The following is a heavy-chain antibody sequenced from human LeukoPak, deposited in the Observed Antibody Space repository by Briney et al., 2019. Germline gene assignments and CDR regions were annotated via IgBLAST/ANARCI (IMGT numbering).Heavy chain of an antibody. CDR2: ISSSSSYI. J-gene: IGHJ6*03. V-gene: IGHV3-21*01. Sequence: GSLRLSCAASGVTFSSYTMNWVRQAPGEGLEWVSSISSSSSYIYYADSVKGRFTNSRDNAKNSLYLQMNSLRAEDTAVYYCARDPRSSSWRDYYYYMDVWGKGTTVTVSS. CDR3: ARDPRSSSWRDYYYYMDV. CDR1: GVTFSSYT. D-gene: IGHD6-13*01.